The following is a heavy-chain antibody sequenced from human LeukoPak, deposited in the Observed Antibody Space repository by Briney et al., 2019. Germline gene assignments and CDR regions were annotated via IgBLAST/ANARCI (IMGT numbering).Heavy chain of an antibody. Sequence: PGGSLRLSCAASGFTFSSYSMNWVRQAPGRGLEWVSGLSDSGSRTYYADSVKGRFTISRDNSKNTLYLQMNSLRAEDTAVYYCARRGAVSYAFDIWGQGTMVTVSS. J-gene: IGHJ3*02. CDR1: GFTFSSYS. V-gene: IGHV3-23*01. D-gene: IGHD3-10*01. CDR3: ARRGAVSYAFDI. CDR2: LSDSGSRT.